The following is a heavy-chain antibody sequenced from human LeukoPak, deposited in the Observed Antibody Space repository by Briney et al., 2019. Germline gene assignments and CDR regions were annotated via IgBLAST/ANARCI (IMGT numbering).Heavy chain of an antibody. J-gene: IGHJ4*02. CDR1: GFTFSDYY. CDR3: ARPPMVRGVIIRSGNY. D-gene: IGHD3-10*01. CDR2: ISSSGSTI. V-gene: IGHV3-11*01. Sequence: GGSLRLSCAASGFTFSDYYMSWIRQAPGKGLEWVSYISSSGSTIYYADSVKGRFTISRDNAKNSLYLQMSSLRAEDTAVYYCARPPMVRGVIIRSGNYWGQGTLVTVSS.